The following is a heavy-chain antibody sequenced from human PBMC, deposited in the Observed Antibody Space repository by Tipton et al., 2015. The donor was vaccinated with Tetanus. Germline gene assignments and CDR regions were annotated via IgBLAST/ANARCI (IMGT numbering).Heavy chain of an antibody. V-gene: IGHV4-34*10. CDR3: ARLSSSANDAHGFDI. CDR1: GGSFSGYY. D-gene: IGHD3-22*01. Sequence: GLVKPSETLSLICGVYGGSFSGYYWGWIRQPPGKGLEWIGSIYDTGNVYYNPALTSRVTMSVDTSKIQFSLSLRSVTAADTAVYYCARLSSSANDAHGFDIWGQGTMVTVSS. J-gene: IGHJ3*02. CDR2: IYDTGNV.